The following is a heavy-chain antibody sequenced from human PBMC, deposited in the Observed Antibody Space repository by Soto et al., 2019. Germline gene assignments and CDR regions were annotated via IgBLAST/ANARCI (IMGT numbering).Heavy chain of an antibody. J-gene: IGHJ6*02. CDR3: VKDRSVGLFQYYYGMDV. V-gene: IGHV3-64D*08. D-gene: IGHD2-21*01. CDR2: ISSNGGST. CDR1: GFTFSSYA. Sequence: GGSLRLSCSASGFTFSSYAMHWVRQAPGKGLEYVSAISSNGGSTYYADSVKGRFTISRDNSKNTLYLQMSSLRAEDTAVYYCVKDRSVGLFQYYYGMDVRGQRTRVTVSS.